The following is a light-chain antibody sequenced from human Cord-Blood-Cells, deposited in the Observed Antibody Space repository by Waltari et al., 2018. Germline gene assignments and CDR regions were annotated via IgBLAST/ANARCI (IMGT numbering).Light chain of an antibody. CDR1: PSISSY. J-gene: IGKJ4*01. CDR3: PPCYLSFTFFPFPPLYLPLT. V-gene: IGKV1-39*01. Sequence: DIQMNKSPSSLSPAVGDRVTITCRASPSISSYLNWYQQKPGKVPKLLIYAASSLQSDIPTIFIGSGSGPDFTLTFSILQPNYFSTYSFPPCYLSFTFFPFPPLYLPLTF. CDR2: AAS.